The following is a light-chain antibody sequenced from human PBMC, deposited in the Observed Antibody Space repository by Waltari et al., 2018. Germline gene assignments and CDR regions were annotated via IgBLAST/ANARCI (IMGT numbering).Light chain of an antibody. CDR3: QQYYNPPLT. J-gene: IGKJ4*01. Sequence: DIVMTQSPDSLAVSLGERPPINCKSSQNVLFTSNDKNYLAWYQQKPGQPPKLLIYWASTRKSGVPDRFSGSGSGTDFTLTISSLQAEDVAVYYCQQYYNPPLTFGGGTKVEIK. CDR1: QNVLFTSNDKNY. V-gene: IGKV4-1*01. CDR2: WAS.